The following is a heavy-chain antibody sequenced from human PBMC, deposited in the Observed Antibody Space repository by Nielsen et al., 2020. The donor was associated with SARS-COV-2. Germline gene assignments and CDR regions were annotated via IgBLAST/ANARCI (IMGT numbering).Heavy chain of an antibody. Sequence: SVKVSCKASGGTFSSYAISWVRQAPGQGLEWMGGIIPIFGTANYAQKFQGRVTITADESTSTAYMELSSLRSEDTAVYYCARGRDCTNGVCYSSYYYYMDVWGKGTTVIVSS. CDR2: IIPIFGTA. CDR1: GGTFSSYA. V-gene: IGHV1-69*13. CDR3: ARGRDCTNGVCYSSYYYYMDV. J-gene: IGHJ6*03. D-gene: IGHD2-8*01.